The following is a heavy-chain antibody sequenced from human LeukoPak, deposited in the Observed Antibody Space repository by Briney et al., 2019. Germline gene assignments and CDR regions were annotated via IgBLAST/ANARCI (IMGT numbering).Heavy chain of an antibody. CDR1: GFTFTSYA. Sequence: GGSLRLSCAASGFTFTSYAIHWVRQAPGNGLEWVAVISYDGSNEYYADSVKGRFTISRDNSKNTVYLQMNSLRAEDTAVYYCAKDRAESLRTYYFDYWGQGTPVTVSS. J-gene: IGHJ4*02. CDR3: AKDRAESLRTYYFDY. D-gene: IGHD2-21*02. CDR2: ISYDGSNE. V-gene: IGHV3-30-3*02.